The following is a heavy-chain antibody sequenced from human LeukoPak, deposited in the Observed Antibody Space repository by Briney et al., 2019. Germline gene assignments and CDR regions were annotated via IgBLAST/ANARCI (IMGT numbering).Heavy chain of an antibody. CDR1: GGSINSYY. J-gene: IGHJ4*02. CDR2: IYYSGST. V-gene: IGHV4-59*01. CDR3: ARARDFRDYFDY. Sequence: SVTLSLTCSVSGGSINSYYWSWIRQPPGKGLEWIGYIYYSGSTNYNPSLKSRVTISVDTSKTQFSLKLSSVTAADTAVYYCARARDFRDYFDYWGQGTLVTVSS. D-gene: IGHD2/OR15-2a*01.